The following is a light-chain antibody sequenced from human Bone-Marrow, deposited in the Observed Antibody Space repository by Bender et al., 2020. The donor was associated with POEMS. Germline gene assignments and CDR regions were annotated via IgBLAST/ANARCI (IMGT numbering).Light chain of an antibody. CDR3: QTWDSSTTSWV. V-gene: IGLV3-1*01. CDR2: ENT. CDR1: KLGDKY. Sequence: SYELTQPPSVSVSPGQTATITCSGSKLGDKYTSWYQQKPGQSPVSVIYENTKRPSGIPERFSASNSGNIATLTISGTQAMDEADYYCQTWDSSTTSWVFGGGTKLTVL. J-gene: IGLJ3*02.